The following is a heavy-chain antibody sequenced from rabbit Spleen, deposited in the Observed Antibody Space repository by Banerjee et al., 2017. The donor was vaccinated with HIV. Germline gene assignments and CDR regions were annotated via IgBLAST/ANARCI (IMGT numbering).Heavy chain of an antibody. Sequence: QEQLVESGGGLVKPEGSLTLTCTASGFSFSSGYDMSWVRQAPGKGLEWIGFIYTGNGKNYYASWAKGRFTISKASSTTVTLQMTSLTVADTATYFCARDTSSSFSSYGMDLWGQGTLVTVS. J-gene: IGHJ6*01. D-gene: IGHD1-1*01. CDR2: IYTGNGKN. CDR3: ARDTSSSFSSYGMDL. CDR1: GFSFSSGYD. V-gene: IGHV1S45*01.